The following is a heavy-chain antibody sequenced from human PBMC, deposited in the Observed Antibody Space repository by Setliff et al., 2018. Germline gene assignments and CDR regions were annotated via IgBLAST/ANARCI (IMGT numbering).Heavy chain of an antibody. D-gene: IGHD3-16*02. CDR1: GFSFSDSA. CDR3: ARAASPLGELSLYGY. V-gene: IGHV3-73*01. Sequence: PGGSLRLSCAASGFSFSDSAMHWVRQAPGKGLEWIGRIRSKANSYATAYAASVKGRFTISRDDSKNTAYLQMNSLKTEDTAVYYCARAASPLGELSLYGYWGQGTLVTVSS. J-gene: IGHJ4*02. CDR2: IRSKANSYAT.